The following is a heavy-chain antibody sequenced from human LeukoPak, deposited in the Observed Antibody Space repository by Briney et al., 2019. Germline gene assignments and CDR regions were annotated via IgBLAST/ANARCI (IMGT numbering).Heavy chain of an antibody. V-gene: IGHV4-4*09. CDR1: GGSISSYY. Sequence: PSETLSLTCTVSGGSISSYYWSWIRQPPGKGLEWIGYIYTSGSTNYNPSLKSRVTISVDTSKNQFSLKLSSVTAADTAVYYCARQGTTVVTRHFDYWGQGTLVTVSS. CDR2: IYTSGST. CDR3: ARQGTTVVTRHFDY. J-gene: IGHJ4*02. D-gene: IGHD4-23*01.